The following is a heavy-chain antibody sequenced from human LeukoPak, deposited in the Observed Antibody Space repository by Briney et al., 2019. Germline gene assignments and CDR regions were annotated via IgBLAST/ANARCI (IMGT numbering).Heavy chain of an antibody. CDR2: ISYSGANS. Sequence: GESLKISCAASGFTFSGSAMGWVRQAPGEGLEWVSLISYSGANSYYTDSVRGRFTISRDNSKDTLFLQMNSLRAEDTAIYYCARDMQLSTWGLGTMVTVSS. D-gene: IGHD3-16*02. V-gene: IGHV3-23*01. CDR3: ARDMQLST. CDR1: GFTFSGSA. J-gene: IGHJ3*01.